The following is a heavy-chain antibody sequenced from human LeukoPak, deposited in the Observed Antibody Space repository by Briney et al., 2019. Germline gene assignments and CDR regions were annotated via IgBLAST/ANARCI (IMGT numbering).Heavy chain of an antibody. CDR1: GFTLSYYA. CDR3: AKAIGDYIPLGFDC. CDR2: IRSGDGST. J-gene: IGHJ4*02. Sequence: PSGGSLRLSCAGSGFTLSYYAMTWVRQAPGKGLEWVSSIRSGDGSTYYADSVKGRFTISRDNSKNTLYLQMDSLRAEDTAVYYCAKAIGDYIPLGFDCWGQGTLVTVSS. V-gene: IGHV3-23*01. D-gene: IGHD4-17*01.